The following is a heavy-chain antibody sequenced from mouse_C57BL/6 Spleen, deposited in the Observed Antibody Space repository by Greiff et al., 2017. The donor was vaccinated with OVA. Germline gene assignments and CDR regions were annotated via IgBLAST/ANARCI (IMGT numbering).Heavy chain of an antibody. CDR3: TAYDYDEEDGFAY. CDR1: GFNIKDYY. CDR2: IDPEDGDT. J-gene: IGHJ3*01. D-gene: IGHD2-4*01. V-gene: IGHV14-1*01. Sequence: QLQESGAELVRPGASVKLSCTASGFNIKDYYMHWVKQRPEQGLEWIGRIDPEDGDTEYAPKFQGKATMTADTSSNTAYLQLSSLTSEDTAVYYCTAYDYDEEDGFAYWGQGTLVTVSA.